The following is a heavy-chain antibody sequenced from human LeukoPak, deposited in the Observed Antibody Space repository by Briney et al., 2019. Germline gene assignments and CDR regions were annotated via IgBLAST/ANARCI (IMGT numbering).Heavy chain of an antibody. J-gene: IGHJ4*02. CDR2: ITPIFGTA. V-gene: IGHV1-69*13. CDR3: ARGYVSARLRYFDWFPDY. Sequence: GASVKVSCKASGGTFSSYAISWVRQAPGQGLEWMGGITPIFGTANYAQKFQGRVTITADESTSTAYMELSSLRSEDTAVYYCARGYVSARLRYFDWFPDYWGQGTLVTVSS. D-gene: IGHD3-9*01. CDR1: GGTFSSYA.